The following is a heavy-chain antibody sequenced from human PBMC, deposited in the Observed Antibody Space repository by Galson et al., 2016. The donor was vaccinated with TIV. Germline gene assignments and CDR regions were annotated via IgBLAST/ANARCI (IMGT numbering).Heavy chain of an antibody. CDR1: GGTLSTST. V-gene: IGHV1-69*02. D-gene: IGHD3-16*01. CDR3: ARGVEARLYAPIWFDS. J-gene: IGHJ5*01. Sequence: SVKVSCKASGGTLSTSTISWVRQAPGQGLEWMGRIILVVGLANYAQKFQGRVTITADRSTTSAYMELRNLTSKDTAVHFCARGVEARLYAPIWFDSWGKGTLVTVSS. CDR2: IILVVGLA.